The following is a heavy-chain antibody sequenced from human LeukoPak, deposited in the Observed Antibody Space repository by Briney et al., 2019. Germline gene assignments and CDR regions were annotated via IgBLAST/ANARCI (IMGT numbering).Heavy chain of an antibody. CDR1: VGSFSGYY. CDR3: ARAWDSSGFYAFDI. CDR2: MYYRGST. D-gene: IGHD3-22*01. J-gene: IGHJ3*02. V-gene: IGHV4-34*01. Sequence: SETLSLTCAVYVGSFSGYYWSWIRRPPGKGLEWIGSMYYRGSTYYNPSLKSRVTISVDTSKNQLSLKLSSVTAADTAVYYCARAWDSSGFYAFDIWGQGTMVTVSS.